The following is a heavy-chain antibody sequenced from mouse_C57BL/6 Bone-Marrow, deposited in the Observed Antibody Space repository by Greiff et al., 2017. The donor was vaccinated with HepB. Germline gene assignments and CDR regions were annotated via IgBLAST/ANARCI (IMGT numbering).Heavy chain of an antibody. CDR3: ARYMIRGAMDY. CDR2: IRNKANGYTT. J-gene: IGHJ4*01. CDR1: GFTFTDYY. V-gene: IGHV7-3*01. Sequence: EVKLQESGGGLVQPGGSLSLSCAASGFTFTDYYMSWVRQPPGKALEWLGFIRNKANGYTTEYSASVKGRFTISRDNSQSILYLQMNALRAEDSATYYCARYMIRGAMDYWGQGTSVTVSS. D-gene: IGHD2-4*01.